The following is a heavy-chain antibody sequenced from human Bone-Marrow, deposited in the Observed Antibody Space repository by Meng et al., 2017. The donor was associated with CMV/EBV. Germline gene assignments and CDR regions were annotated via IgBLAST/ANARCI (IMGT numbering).Heavy chain of an antibody. Sequence: GESLKISCAASGFTFSSYAMSWVRQAPGKGLEWVSVIYSGGSTYYADSVKGRFTISRDNSKNTLYLQMNSLRAEDTAVYYCARVAAAGRLLSLHFDYWGQGTLVTVSS. D-gene: IGHD6-13*01. V-gene: IGHV3-53*01. J-gene: IGHJ4*02. CDR1: GFTFSSYA. CDR3: ARVAAAGRLLSLHFDY. CDR2: IYSGGST.